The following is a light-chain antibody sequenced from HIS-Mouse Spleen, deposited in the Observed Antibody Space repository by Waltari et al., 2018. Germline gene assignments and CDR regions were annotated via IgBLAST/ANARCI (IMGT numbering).Light chain of an antibody. CDR1: SSDVGGYNY. V-gene: IGLV2-14*03. CDR3: SSYTSSSTQV. Sequence: QSALTQPASVSGSPGQSITISCTGTSSDVGGYNYVPWYQQHPGKAPKLMIYDVSNRPSGVCNRFSGSKSGNTASLTISGIQAEDEADYYCSSYTSSSTQVFGGGTKLTVL. CDR2: DVS. J-gene: IGLJ2*01.